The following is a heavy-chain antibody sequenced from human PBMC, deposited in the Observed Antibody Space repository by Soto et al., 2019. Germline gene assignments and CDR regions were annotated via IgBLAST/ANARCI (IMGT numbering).Heavy chain of an antibody. Sequence: VESLKISCKGSGYIFTSYWICCFLQMRVKGLEWVGIIYPGDSDTRYSPSFQGQVTISADKSISTAYLQWSSLKASDTAMYYCASSLAGNYYYYGMDVWGQGTTVTVSS. V-gene: IGHV5-51*01. CDR3: ASSLAGNYYYYGMDV. J-gene: IGHJ6*02. CDR2: IYPGDSDT. CDR1: GYIFTSYW.